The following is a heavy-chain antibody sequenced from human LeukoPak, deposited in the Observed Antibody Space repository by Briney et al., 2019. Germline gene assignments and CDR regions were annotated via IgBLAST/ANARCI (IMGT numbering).Heavy chain of an antibody. CDR1: GFTLSSYS. D-gene: IGHD6-13*01. Sequence: PGGSLRLSCAASGFTLSSYSMNWVRPAPGKGLEWVSSISSSSSYIYYADSVKGRFTISRDNAKNSLYLQMNSLRAEDTAVYYCARDRSSSWYLDNWGQGTLVTVSS. J-gene: IGHJ4*02. CDR2: ISSSSSYI. V-gene: IGHV3-21*01. CDR3: ARDRSSSWYLDN.